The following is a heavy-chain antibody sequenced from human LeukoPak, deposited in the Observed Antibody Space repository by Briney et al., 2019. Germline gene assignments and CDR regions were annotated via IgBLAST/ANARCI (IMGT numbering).Heavy chain of an antibody. Sequence: AGGSLRLSCAVSGFTFSGFWMSWSRQAPGKGLEWVSAISGSGGSTYYADSVKGRFTISRDNSKNTLYLQMNSLRAEDTAVYYCAKDLYYDSATFDYWGQGTLVTVSS. V-gene: IGHV3-23*01. J-gene: IGHJ4*02. CDR3: AKDLYYDSATFDY. CDR2: ISGSGGST. D-gene: IGHD3-22*01. CDR1: GFTFSGFW.